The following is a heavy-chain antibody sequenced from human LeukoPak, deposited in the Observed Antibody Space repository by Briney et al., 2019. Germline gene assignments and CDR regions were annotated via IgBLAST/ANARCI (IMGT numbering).Heavy chain of an antibody. CDR1: GYSFTSYW. CDR2: IDPSDSYT. Sequence: GESLRISCKGSGYSFTSYWISWVRQMPGKDLEWMGRIDPSDSYTNYSPSFQGHVTISADKSISTAYLQWSSLKASDTAMYYCARHDPGAGYSSSWYGYYFDYWGQGTLVTVSS. J-gene: IGHJ4*02. V-gene: IGHV5-10-1*01. CDR3: ARHDPGAGYSSSWYGYYFDY. D-gene: IGHD6-13*01.